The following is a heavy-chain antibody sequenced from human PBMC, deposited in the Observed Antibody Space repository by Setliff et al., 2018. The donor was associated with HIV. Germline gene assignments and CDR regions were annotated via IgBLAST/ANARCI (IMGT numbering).Heavy chain of an antibody. J-gene: IGHJ4*02. V-gene: IGHV4-39*01. CDR3: ARHRAAYWYYDY. Sequence: KASETLSLTCTVSGDSISRRTYYWDWIRQPPGKGLEWIGSMYYDGNTFYNTSLKSRLTISVDTSKNQLSLKLSSVTAADTAVYYCARHRAAYWYYDYWGQGTLGTSPQ. D-gene: IGHD2-8*02. CDR2: MYYDGNT. CDR1: GDSISRRTYY.